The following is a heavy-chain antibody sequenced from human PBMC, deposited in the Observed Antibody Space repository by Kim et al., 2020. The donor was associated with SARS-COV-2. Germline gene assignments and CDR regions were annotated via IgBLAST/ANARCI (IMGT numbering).Heavy chain of an antibody. J-gene: IGHJ4*02. D-gene: IGHD3-10*01. Sequence: ADSVKGPFTISRDNSKNTLYLHMNSLRVEDTAVYYCASYFFGSGSYPGGYWGQGTLVTVSS. V-gene: IGHV3-23*01. CDR3: ASYFFGSGSYPGGY.